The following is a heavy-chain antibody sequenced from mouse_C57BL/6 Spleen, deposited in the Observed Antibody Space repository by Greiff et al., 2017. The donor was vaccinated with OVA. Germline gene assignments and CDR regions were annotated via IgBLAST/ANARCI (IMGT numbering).Heavy chain of an antibody. CDR3: VRGYDYWYFDV. Sequence: EVQRVESGGGLVQPKGSLKLSCAASGFSFNTYAMNWVRQAPGKGLEWVARIRSKSNNYATYYADSVKDRFTISRDDSESMLYLQMNNLKTEDTAMYCCVRGYDYWYFDVWGTGTTVTVSS. V-gene: IGHV10-1*01. D-gene: IGHD2-3*01. J-gene: IGHJ1*03. CDR1: GFSFNTYA. CDR2: IRSKSNNYAT.